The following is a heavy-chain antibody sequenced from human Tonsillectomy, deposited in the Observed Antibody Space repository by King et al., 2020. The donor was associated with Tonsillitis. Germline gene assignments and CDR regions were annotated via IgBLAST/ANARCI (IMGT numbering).Heavy chain of an antibody. V-gene: IGHV4-34*01. CDR1: GGSLSGYY. Sequence: VQLQQWGAGLWKPSETLSLTCAVYGGSLSGYYWSWSRQPPGKGLEWIGESNHSGDTNYNPSLKIRVTTSVDTSQSQFSLKLSSVTAADSAVYYCARHIAYLDYWGQGTLVTVSS. CDR2: SNHSGDT. J-gene: IGHJ4*02. D-gene: IGHD2-21*01. CDR3: ARHIAYLDY.